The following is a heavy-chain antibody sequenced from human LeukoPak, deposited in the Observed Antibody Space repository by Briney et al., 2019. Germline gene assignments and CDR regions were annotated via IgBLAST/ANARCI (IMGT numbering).Heavy chain of an antibody. J-gene: IGHJ4*02. V-gene: IGHV4-31*03. D-gene: IGHD5-12*01. Sequence: PSQTLSLTCTVSGGSISSGGYYWSWLRQHPGKGLEWIGYIYYSGSTYYNPSLKSRVTISVDTSKNQVSLKLSSVTAADTAVYYCARDRGPYSGYDSYYFDYWGQGTLVTVSS. CDR3: ARDRGPYSGYDSYYFDY. CDR1: GGSISSGGYY. CDR2: IYYSGST.